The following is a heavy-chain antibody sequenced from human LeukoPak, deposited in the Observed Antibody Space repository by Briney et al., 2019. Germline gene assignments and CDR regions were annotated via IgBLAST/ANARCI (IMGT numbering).Heavy chain of an antibody. Sequence: SETLSLTXAVYGGSFSGYYWSWIRQPPGKGLEWIGEINHSGSTNYNPSLKSRVTISVDTSKNQFSLKLSSVTAADTAVYYCARGSPYYDFWSGYHRDAFGIWGQGTMVTVSS. J-gene: IGHJ3*02. CDR1: GGSFSGYY. CDR2: INHSGST. V-gene: IGHV4-34*01. D-gene: IGHD3-3*01. CDR3: ARGSPYYDFWSGYHRDAFGI.